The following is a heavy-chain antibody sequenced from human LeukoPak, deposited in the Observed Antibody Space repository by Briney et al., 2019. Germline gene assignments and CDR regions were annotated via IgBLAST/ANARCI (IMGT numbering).Heavy chain of an antibody. Sequence: SETLSLTCTVPGGSISSGDYYWSWIRQPPGKGLEWIGYIYYSGSTYYNPSLKSRVTISVDTSKNQFSLKLSSVTAADTAVYYCARERFDWLLYYYMDVWGKGTTVTVSS. CDR1: GGSISSGDYY. CDR2: IYYSGST. V-gene: IGHV4-30-4*08. D-gene: IGHD3-9*01. CDR3: ARERFDWLLYYYMDV. J-gene: IGHJ6*03.